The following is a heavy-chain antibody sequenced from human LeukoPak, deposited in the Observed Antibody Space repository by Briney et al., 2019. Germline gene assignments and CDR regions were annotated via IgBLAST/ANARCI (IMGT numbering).Heavy chain of an antibody. Sequence: GGSLRLSYAVSGFTFSSYSMNWVRQAPGKGLEWVSYISGRSTTIYYADSVKGRFTISRDNGKNSLYLQVNSLRAEDTAVYYCARVSAARPSGYYYYYMDVWGKGITVTVSS. J-gene: IGHJ6*03. V-gene: IGHV3-48*01. CDR2: ISGRSTTI. CDR1: GFTFSSYS. D-gene: IGHD6-6*01. CDR3: ARVSAARPSGYYYYYMDV.